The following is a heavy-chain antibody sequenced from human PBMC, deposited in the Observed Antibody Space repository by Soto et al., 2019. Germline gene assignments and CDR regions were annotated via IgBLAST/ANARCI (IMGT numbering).Heavy chain of an antibody. CDR1: GGTFSNDA. CDR2: IIPIYGTT. CDR3: ARDEMGTIVGGMDV. V-gene: IGHV1-69*01. D-gene: IGHD7-27*01. Sequence: QVQLLQSGAEVKNHGSSVKVSCKTSGGTFSNDAISWVRQAPGQGLEWMGGIIPIYGTTHYAQKFQGRVKLSADESTGTAYMELSSLRSEDTGVYYCARDEMGTIVGGMDVWGQGTTVTVSS. J-gene: IGHJ6*02.